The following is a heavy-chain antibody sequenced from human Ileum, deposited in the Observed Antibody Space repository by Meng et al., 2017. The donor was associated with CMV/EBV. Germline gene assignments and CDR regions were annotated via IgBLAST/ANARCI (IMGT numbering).Heavy chain of an antibody. D-gene: IGHD3-22*01. V-gene: IGHV3-23*01. CDR1: GFTFSSYA. CDR2: IRGSGGST. J-gene: IGHJ5*02. Sequence: GESLKISCAASGFTFSSYAMSWVRQAPGKGLEWVAAIRGSGGSTYYADSVKGRFTISRDNSKNTLYLQMNSLRAEDTAVYYCAKVLQSPSEMIPNGFDPWGQGTLVTVSS. CDR3: AKVLQSPSEMIPNGFDP.